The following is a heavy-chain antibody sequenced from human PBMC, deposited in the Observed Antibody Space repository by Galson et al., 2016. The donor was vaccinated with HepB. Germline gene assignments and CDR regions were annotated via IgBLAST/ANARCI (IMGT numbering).Heavy chain of an antibody. Sequence: SLRLSCAASGFTFSSYAMHWVRQAPGKGLEWVAVIWYDGSNKYYADSVKGQFTISRDNSKNTLYLQMNSLRVEDTAVYYRARGRYFPGRGSVWFGELDYWGQGTLVTVSS. CDR3: ARGRYFPGRGSVWFGELDY. CDR2: IWYDGSNK. D-gene: IGHD3-10*01. J-gene: IGHJ4*02. CDR1: GFTFSSYA. V-gene: IGHV3-30-3*01.